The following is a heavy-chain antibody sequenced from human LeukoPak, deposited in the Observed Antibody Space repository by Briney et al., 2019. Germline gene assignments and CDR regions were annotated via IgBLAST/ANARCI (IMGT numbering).Heavy chain of an antibody. CDR1: GFTFSSYS. D-gene: IGHD3-10*01. Sequence: GGSLRLSCAAAGFTFSSYSMNWVRQAPGKGPEWVSAISGSGGSTYYADSVKGRFTISRDNSKNTLYLQMNSLRAEDTAVYYCAKGSLYGSGEELDYWGQGTLVTVSS. V-gene: IGHV3-23*01. J-gene: IGHJ4*02. CDR3: AKGSLYGSGEELDY. CDR2: ISGSGGST.